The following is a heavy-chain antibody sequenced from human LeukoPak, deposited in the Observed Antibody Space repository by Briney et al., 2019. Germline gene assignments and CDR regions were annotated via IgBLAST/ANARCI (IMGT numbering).Heavy chain of an antibody. J-gene: IGHJ4*02. V-gene: IGHV3-23*01. Sequence: GGSLRLSCAASGFTFSSYAMSWVRQAPGKGLEWVSAISGGGGSTYYADSVKGRFTISRDNPKNTLYLQITIFRTGDTAVYYCAKDRDYDILTGLVHFDYWGQGTLVTVSS. CDR1: GFTFSSYA. CDR3: AKDRDYDILTGLVHFDY. CDR2: ISGGGGST. D-gene: IGHD3-9*01.